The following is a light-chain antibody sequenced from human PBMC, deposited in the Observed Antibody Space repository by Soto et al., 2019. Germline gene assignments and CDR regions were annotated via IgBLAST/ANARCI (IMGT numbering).Light chain of an antibody. V-gene: IGKV3-15*01. J-gene: IGKJ5*01. CDR1: QSVSSN. CDR3: QQYNNWPPT. Sequence: EIVMTQSPATLSVSPGERATLSCRASQSVSSNLAWYQQKPGQAPRLLIYGASTRATGIPARFSGSGSGTEFTLSISSLQSEAFAVYYCQQYNNWPPTFGQLTRLEIK. CDR2: GAS.